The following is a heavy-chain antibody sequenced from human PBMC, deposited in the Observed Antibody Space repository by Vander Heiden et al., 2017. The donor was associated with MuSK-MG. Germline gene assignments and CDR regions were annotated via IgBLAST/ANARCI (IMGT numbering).Heavy chain of an antibody. CDR2: IYPGDSDT. Sequence: EVQLVQSGAEVKKPRESLTISCKGSGSSFTSYWIGWVRQMPGKGLGWMGIIYPGDSDTRYSPSFQGQVTISADKSISTAYRQWSSLKASDTAMYDWARNGITGGFYYYYGMDVWGQGTTVTVS. J-gene: IGHJ6*02. D-gene: IGHD3-16*01. CDR1: GSSFTSYW. CDR3: ARNGITGGFYYYYGMDV. V-gene: IGHV5-51*01.